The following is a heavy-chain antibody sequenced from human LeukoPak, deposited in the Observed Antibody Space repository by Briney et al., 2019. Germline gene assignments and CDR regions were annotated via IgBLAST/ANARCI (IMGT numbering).Heavy chain of an antibody. CDR3: AREGKYSSSLDY. CDR1: GYTFTVYY. CDR2: INPDSGGT. D-gene: IGHD6-13*01. Sequence: ASVTVSCTASGYTFTVYYMHWVRQAPGQGLEWMGWINPDSGGTKYAQKFQGRVTMSRDTSSSTVYMELSRLTFDDTAVYYCAREGKYSSSLDYWGQGTLVTVSS. V-gene: IGHV1-2*02. J-gene: IGHJ4*02.